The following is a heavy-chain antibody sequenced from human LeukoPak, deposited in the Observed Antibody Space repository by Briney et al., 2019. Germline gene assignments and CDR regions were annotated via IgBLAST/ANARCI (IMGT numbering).Heavy chain of an antibody. CDR3: ARGALAARPYYFDY. CDR1: GFTFSSYG. CDR2: IWYDGSNK. D-gene: IGHD6-6*01. J-gene: IGHJ4*02. Sequence: GRSLRLPCAASGFTFSSYGMHWVRQAPGKGLEGVAVIWYDGSNKYYADSVKGRFTISRDNSKNTLYLQMNSLRAEDTAVYYCARGALAARPYYFDYWGQGTLVTVSS. V-gene: IGHV3-33*01.